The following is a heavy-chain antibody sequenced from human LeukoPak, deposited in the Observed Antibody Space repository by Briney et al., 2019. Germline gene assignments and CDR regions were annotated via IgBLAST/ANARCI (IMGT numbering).Heavy chain of an antibody. CDR2: IYHSGST. Sequence: SETLSLTCAVSGGSISSSNWWSWVRQPPGKGLEWIGEIYHSGSTNYNPSLKSRATISVDKSKNQFSLRLSSVTAADTAVYYCARGSLLTGFDYWGQGTLVTVSS. D-gene: IGHD5-24*01. CDR1: GGSISSSNW. CDR3: ARGSLLTGFDY. V-gene: IGHV4-4*02. J-gene: IGHJ4*02.